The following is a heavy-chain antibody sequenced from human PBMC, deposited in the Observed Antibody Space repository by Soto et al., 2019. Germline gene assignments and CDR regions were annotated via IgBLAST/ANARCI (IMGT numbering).Heavy chain of an antibody. D-gene: IGHD3-16*01. CDR3: AMVDVYVTPSPQDV. V-gene: IGHV1-18*01. CDR2: INAYNGNT. CDR1: GATFTSYG. Sequence: ASVKVSCKASGATFTSYGFNWVRQAPGQGLEWMGWINAYNGNTNYAQNLQGRVTLTTDTFTSTAYMELRSLRSNDTAVYYCAMVDVYVTPSPQDVWGQGTTVTVSS. J-gene: IGHJ6*02.